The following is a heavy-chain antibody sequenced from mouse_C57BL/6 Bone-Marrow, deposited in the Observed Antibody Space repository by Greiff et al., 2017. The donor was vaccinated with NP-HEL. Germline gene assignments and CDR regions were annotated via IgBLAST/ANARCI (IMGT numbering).Heavy chain of an antibody. V-gene: IGHV1-81*01. J-gene: IGHJ4*01. CDR3: ARGGIYYGNFHYAMDY. CDR1: GYTFTSYG. D-gene: IGHD2-1*01. CDR2: IYPRSGNT. Sequence: QVQLQQSGAELARPGASVKLSCKASGYTFTSYGISWVKQRTGQGLEWIGEIYPRSGNTYYNEKFKGKATLTADKSSSTAYMELRSLTSEDSAVYFCARGGIYYGNFHYAMDYWGQGTSVTVSS.